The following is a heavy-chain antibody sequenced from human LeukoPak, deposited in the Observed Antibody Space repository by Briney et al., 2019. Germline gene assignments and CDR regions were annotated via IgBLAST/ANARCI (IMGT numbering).Heavy chain of an antibody. J-gene: IGHJ6*03. CDR1: GGSISSSNYY. D-gene: IGHD1-26*01. CDR2: IHYSETT. V-gene: IGHV4-39*01. CDR3: ARVDSGSKENYYYHHMDV. Sequence: PSETLSLTCTVSGGSISSSNYYWGWIRQPPGKGLEWIASIHYSETTYYNPSLKSRVTISVDTSKNQFSLKLTSVTAADTTVYYCARVDSGSKENYYYHHMDVWGKGTTVTVSS.